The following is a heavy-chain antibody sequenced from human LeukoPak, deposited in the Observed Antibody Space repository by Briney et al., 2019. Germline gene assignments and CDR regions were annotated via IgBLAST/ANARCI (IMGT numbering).Heavy chain of an antibody. Sequence: GGSLRLSCAASGFTFSSYWMSWVRQAPGKGLEWVANIKQDGSEKYVDSVKGRFTISRDNAKNSLYLQMNSLRAEDTAVYYCASQRWLQSSIDYWGQGTLVTVSS. CDR1: GFTFSSYW. V-gene: IGHV3-7*01. CDR2: IKQDGSEK. J-gene: IGHJ4*02. CDR3: ASQRWLQSSIDY. D-gene: IGHD5-24*01.